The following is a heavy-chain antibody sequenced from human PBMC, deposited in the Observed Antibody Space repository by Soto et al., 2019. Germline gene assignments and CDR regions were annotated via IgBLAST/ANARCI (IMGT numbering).Heavy chain of an antibody. CDR2: ISAYNGNT. Sequence: ASVKVSCKASGYTCTSYAMHWVRQAPGQGLEWMGWISAYNGNTKYAQKLQGRVTMTTDTSTSTAYMELRSLRSDDTAVYYCARDLGQQLFDYWGQGTLVTVSS. D-gene: IGHD6-13*01. J-gene: IGHJ4*02. CDR3: ARDLGQQLFDY. V-gene: IGHV1-18*01. CDR1: GYTCTSYA.